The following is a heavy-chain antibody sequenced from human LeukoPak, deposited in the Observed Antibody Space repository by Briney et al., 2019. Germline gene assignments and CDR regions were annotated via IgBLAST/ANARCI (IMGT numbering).Heavy chain of an antibody. CDR1: GFTVSSNY. V-gene: IGHV3-53*01. Sequence: PGGSLRLSCAASGFTVSSNYMSWVRQAPGQGLQWVSIIDSGDTTYYADSVKGRFTISRDDSKNTLYLQMNSLRAEDTAVYYCARDRVRAFDIWGQGTMVTVSS. CDR2: IDSGDTT. CDR3: ARDRVRAFDI. J-gene: IGHJ3*02.